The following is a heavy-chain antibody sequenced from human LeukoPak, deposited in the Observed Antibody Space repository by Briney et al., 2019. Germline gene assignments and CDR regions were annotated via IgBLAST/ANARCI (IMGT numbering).Heavy chain of an antibody. CDR2: VYYSGVT. CDR3: ARLSLHCSGGSCYRGAFDS. Sequence: SETLSLTCTVSGGSTGSDYWSWIRQPPGKGLEWIAYVYYSGVTSYNPSLRSRVAISIDTSKNQFSLNLSSVTAADTAVYYCARLSLHCSGGSCYRGAFDSWGQGTLVTVSS. D-gene: IGHD2-15*01. J-gene: IGHJ4*02. CDR1: GGSTGSDY. V-gene: IGHV4-59*08.